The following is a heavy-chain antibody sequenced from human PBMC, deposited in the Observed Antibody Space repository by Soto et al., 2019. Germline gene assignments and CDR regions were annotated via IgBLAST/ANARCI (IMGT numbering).Heavy chain of an antibody. V-gene: IGHV1-69*12. D-gene: IGHD3-16*02. CDR1: GGTFSSYA. J-gene: IGHJ4*02. CDR3: ARNYDYVWGNYLAY. Sequence: QVQLVQSGAEVKKPGSSVKVSCKASGGTFSSYAISWVRQAPGQGLEWMGGISPTFGTANNAQKFQGRVTITADESTSTVYRELRSLRSEDTAVYYCARNYDYVWGNYLAYWGQGTLVTVSS. CDR2: ISPTFGTA.